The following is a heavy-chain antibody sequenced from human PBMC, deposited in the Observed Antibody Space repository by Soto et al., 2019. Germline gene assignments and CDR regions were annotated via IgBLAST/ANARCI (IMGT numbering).Heavy chain of an antibody. CDR3: ASNTPADY. Sequence: EVQLVESGGGLVKPGGSLRLSCAASGFTFSSYTMNWVRQAPGKGLEWVSSISSSSSYIYYTDSLKGRFTISRDNAKNSLYLQMNSLRAEDTAVYYCASNTPADYWGQGTLATVSS. CDR2: ISSSSSYI. D-gene: IGHD2-15*01. V-gene: IGHV3-21*01. J-gene: IGHJ4*02. CDR1: GFTFSSYT.